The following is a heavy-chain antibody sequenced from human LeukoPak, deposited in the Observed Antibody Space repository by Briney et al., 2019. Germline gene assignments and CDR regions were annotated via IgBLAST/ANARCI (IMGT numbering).Heavy chain of an antibody. CDR3: ASARGYSSEYK. CDR1: GFTVSSNY. Sequence: GESLRLSCAASGFTVSSNYMSWVRQVPGKGLEWVSVIYSDGTISYADSVKGRFTISRDNSKNTLYLRMNSLRAEDTALYYCASARGYSSEYKWGQGTLVTVSS. V-gene: IGHV3-53*01. J-gene: IGHJ4*02. CDR2: IYSDGTI. D-gene: IGHD6-19*01.